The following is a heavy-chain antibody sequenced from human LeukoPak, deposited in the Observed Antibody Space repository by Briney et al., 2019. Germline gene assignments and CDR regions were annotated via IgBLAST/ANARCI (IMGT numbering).Heavy chain of an antibody. Sequence: GGSLRLSCAASGFTFSGHWMSWVRQAPGRGLEWVANINQGGSDKYYVDSVKGRFTISRDNANNLLYLQMNSLRGEDTAVYYCTRDRSRVEDDWGQGTLVTVSS. CDR1: GFTFSGHW. V-gene: IGHV3-7*01. CDR3: TRDRSRVEDD. CDR2: INQGGSDK. J-gene: IGHJ4*02. D-gene: IGHD3-3*01.